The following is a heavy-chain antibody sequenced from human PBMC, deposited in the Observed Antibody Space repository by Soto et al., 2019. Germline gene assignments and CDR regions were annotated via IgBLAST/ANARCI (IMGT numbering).Heavy chain of an antibody. D-gene: IGHD2-15*01. CDR1: GGSINSNNYY. V-gene: IGHV4-39*02. Sequence: QLHLQESGPGLVKPSETLSLTCTVSGGSINSNNYYWAWIRQPPGKGLAWIASIYYDGSTYYNSFLNIRVSISVDTYKNHFSLKLSSVTAADTAVYYCAKVVVAATRHTDVDYWGQGTLVTVSS. CDR3: AKVVVAATRHTDVDY. CDR2: IYYDGST. J-gene: IGHJ4*02.